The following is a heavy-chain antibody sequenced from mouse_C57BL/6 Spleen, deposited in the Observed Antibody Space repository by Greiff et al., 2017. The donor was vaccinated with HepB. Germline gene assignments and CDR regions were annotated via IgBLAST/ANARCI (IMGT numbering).Heavy chain of an antibody. CDR1: GYSITSGYY. CDR2: ISYDGSN. D-gene: IGHD1-1*01. Sequence: ESGPGLVKPSQSLSLTCSVTGYSITSGYYWNWIRQFPGNKLEWMGYISYDGSNNYNPSLTNLISITRATSKNQFFLKLNSVTTEDTATYYWARDRGSSYWYFDVWGTGTTVTVSS. J-gene: IGHJ1*03. V-gene: IGHV3-6*01. CDR3: ARDRGSSYWYFDV.